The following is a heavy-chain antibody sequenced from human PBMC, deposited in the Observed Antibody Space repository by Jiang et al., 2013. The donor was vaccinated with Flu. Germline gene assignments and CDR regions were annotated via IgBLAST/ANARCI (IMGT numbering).Heavy chain of an antibody. CDR2: IIPIFGTA. V-gene: IGHV1-69*01. Sequence: AEVKKPGSSVKVSCKASGGTFSSYAISWVRQAPGQGLEWMGGIIPIFGTANYAQKFQGRVTITADESTSTAYMELSSLRSEDTAVYYCARGSEGDSSGYYYIKLGWYFDLWGRGTLVTVSS. CDR1: GGTFSSYA. D-gene: IGHD3-22*01. CDR3: ARGSEGDSSGYYYIKLGWYFDL. J-gene: IGHJ2*01.